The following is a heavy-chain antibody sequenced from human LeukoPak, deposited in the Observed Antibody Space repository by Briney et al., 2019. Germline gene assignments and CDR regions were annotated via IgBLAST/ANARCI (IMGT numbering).Heavy chain of an antibody. CDR2: ISGSGGST. CDR3: ARGWSGDPALYYFDY. V-gene: IGHV3-23*01. Sequence: QSGGSLRLSCAASGFTFSSYAMTWVSQAPGEGLEWVSAISGSGGSTYYADSVKGRFTISRDNAKNSLYLQMNSLRAEDTALYYCARGWSGDPALYYFDYWGQGTLVTVSS. J-gene: IGHJ4*02. D-gene: IGHD3-10*01. CDR1: GFTFSSYA.